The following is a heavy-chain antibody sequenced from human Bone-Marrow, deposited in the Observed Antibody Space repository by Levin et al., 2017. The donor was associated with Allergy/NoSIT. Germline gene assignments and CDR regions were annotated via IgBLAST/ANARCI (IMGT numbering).Heavy chain of an antibody. CDR3: ARDSFTSGHHPWSGFDP. CDR2: IGISSNYI. V-gene: IGHV3-21*01. D-gene: IGHD3-3*01. Sequence: PGGSLRLSCAASGFNFDLYSMNWVRQAPGKGLEWVSTIGISSNYISYTDSVTGRFTISRDDAKNSLYLQMNSLRADDTAIYYCARDSFTSGHHPWSGFDPWGQGILVTVSS. J-gene: IGHJ5*02. CDR1: GFNFDLYS.